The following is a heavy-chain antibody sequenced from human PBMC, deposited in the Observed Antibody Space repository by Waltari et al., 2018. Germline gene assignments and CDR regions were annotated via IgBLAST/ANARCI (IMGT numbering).Heavy chain of an antibody. D-gene: IGHD2-2*01. CDR2: ISYDGSNK. CDR1: GFPFSSYA. J-gene: IGHJ4*02. CDR3: AGHRVVPAAMPIDY. Sequence: QVQLVESGGGVVQPGRSLRLSCAASGFPFSSYAMPWVRQAPGKGLEWVAVISYDGSNKYYADSVKGRFTISRDNSKNTLYLQMNSLRAEDTAVYYCAGHRVVPAAMPIDYWGQGTLVTVSS. V-gene: IGHV3-30-3*01.